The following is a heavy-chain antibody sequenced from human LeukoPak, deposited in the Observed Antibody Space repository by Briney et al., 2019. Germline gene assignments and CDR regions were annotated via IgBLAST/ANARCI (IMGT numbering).Heavy chain of an antibody. CDR1: GGSFSSDA. V-gene: IGHV1-69*04. D-gene: IGHD4-17*01. CDR2: IIPILGIA. J-gene: IGHJ6*02. Sequence: ASVKVSCKASGGSFSSDAISWVRQAPGQGLEWMGRIIPILGIANYAQKFQGRVTITADKSTSTAYMELSSLRSEDTAVYYCAREATTVTYYYYGMDVWGQGTTVTVSS. CDR3: AREATTVTYYYYGMDV.